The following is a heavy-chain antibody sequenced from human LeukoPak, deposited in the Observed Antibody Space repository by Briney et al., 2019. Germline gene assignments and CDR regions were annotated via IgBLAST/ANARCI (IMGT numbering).Heavy chain of an antibody. CDR2: FDPEDGET. Sequence: ASVEVSCKVSGYTLTELSMHWVRQAPGKGLEWMGGFDPEDGETIYAQKFQGRVTMTEDTSTDTAYMELSSLRSEDTAVYYCATRVEGPNLAYCGGDYYARGAFDIWGQGTMVTVSS. J-gene: IGHJ3*02. CDR3: ATRVEGPNLAYCGGDYYARGAFDI. V-gene: IGHV1-24*01. CDR1: GYTLTELS. D-gene: IGHD2-21*02.